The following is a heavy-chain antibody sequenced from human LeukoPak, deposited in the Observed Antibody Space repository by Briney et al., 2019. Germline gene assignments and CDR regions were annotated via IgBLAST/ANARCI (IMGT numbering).Heavy chain of an antibody. Sequence: PGGSLRLSCAASGFTFSSYEMNWVRQAPGKGLEWVSYISDSGSTIYYADSVKGRFTISRDNAKNSLYLQMNSLRAEDTAVYYCTRDAGTRLKYSFGYGDYWGQGALVTVSS. V-gene: IGHV3-48*03. CDR1: GFTFSSYE. J-gene: IGHJ4*02. D-gene: IGHD5-18*01. CDR3: TRDAGTRLKYSFGYGDY. CDR2: ISDSGSTI.